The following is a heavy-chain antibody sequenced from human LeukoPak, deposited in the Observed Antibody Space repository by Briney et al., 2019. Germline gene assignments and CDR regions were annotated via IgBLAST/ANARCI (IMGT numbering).Heavy chain of an antibody. Sequence: SGGSVRHSCAASWLTLSSNYISWLRQAPGKGLEWVSVIYSGGSTYYADSVKGRFNISRDNSKNTLYLQKNSLIAEDRELFHCAGGGALTPVDHWHRGTGVTVSS. D-gene: IGHD3-16*01. CDR3: AGGGALTPVDH. J-gene: IGHJ4*02. V-gene: IGHV3-53*01. CDR1: WLTLSSNY. CDR2: IYSGGST.